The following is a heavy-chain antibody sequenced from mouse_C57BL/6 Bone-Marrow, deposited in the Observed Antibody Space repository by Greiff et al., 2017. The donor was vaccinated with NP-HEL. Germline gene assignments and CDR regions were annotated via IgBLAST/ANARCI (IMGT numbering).Heavy chain of an antibody. CDR1: GYTFTSYW. V-gene: IGHV1-69*01. CDR3: AREDALYYFDY. Sequence: LQQPGAELVMPGASVKLSCKASGYTFTSYWMHWVKQRPGQGLEWFGEIDPSDSYTNYNQKFKGKSTLTVDKSSSTAYMQLSSLTSEDSAVYYCAREDALYYFDYWGQGTTLTVSS. CDR2: IDPSDSYT. D-gene: IGHD6-1*01. J-gene: IGHJ2*01.